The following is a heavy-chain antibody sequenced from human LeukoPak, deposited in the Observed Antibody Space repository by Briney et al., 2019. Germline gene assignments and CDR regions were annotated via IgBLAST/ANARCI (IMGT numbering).Heavy chain of an antibody. V-gene: IGHV3-48*02. Sequence: GGSLRLSCAASGFTFSTYSMNWVRQAPGKGLEWVSYISGGSSTIYYADSVKGRFTISRDNAKNSLFLQVNSLRDEDTAVYYCARDIGGYPPSPFDYWGQGTLVTVSS. CDR1: GFTFSTYS. D-gene: IGHD5-12*01. CDR2: ISGGSSTI. CDR3: ARDIGGYPPSPFDY. J-gene: IGHJ4*02.